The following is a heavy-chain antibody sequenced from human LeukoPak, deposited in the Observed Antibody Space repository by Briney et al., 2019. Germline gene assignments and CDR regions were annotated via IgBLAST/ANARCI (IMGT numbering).Heavy chain of an antibody. V-gene: IGHV1-2*02. CDR2: INPNSGGT. D-gene: IGHD3-22*01. Sequence: GASVKVSCKASGYTFTGYYMHWVRQAPGQGLERMGWINPNSGGTNYAQKFQGRVTMTRDTSISTAYMELSRLRSDDTAVYYCARARYYYDSSGTGYWGQGTLVAVSS. J-gene: IGHJ4*02. CDR3: ARARYYYDSSGTGY. CDR1: GYTFTGYY.